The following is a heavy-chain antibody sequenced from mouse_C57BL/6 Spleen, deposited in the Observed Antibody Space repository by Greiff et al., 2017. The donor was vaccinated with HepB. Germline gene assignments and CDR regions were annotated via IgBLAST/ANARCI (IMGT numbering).Heavy chain of an antibody. CDR1: GYTFTSYW. D-gene: IGHD1-1*01. CDR2: IDPNSGGT. V-gene: IGHV1-72*01. J-gene: IGHJ2*01. Sequence: QVQLQQSGAELVKPGASVKLSCKASGYTFTSYWMHWVKQRPGRGLEWIGRIDPNSGGTKYNEKFKSKATLTVDKPSSTAYMQLSSLTSEDSAVYYCARDFGTTVVAYYFDYWGQGTTLTVSS. CDR3: ARDFGTTVVAYYFDY.